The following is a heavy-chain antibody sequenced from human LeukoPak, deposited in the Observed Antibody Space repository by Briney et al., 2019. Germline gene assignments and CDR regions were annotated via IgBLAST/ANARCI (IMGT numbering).Heavy chain of an antibody. Sequence: GRSLRLSCAASGFTFSSYGMHWVRQAPGKGLEWVAVIWYDGSNKYYADSVKGRFTISRDNSKNTLYLQMNSLRAEDTAVYYCAKPPFYGSGSLYYFNYWGQGTLVTVSS. CDR1: GFTFSSYG. CDR2: IWYDGSNK. D-gene: IGHD3-10*01. V-gene: IGHV3-33*06. CDR3: AKPPFYGSGSLYYFNY. J-gene: IGHJ4*02.